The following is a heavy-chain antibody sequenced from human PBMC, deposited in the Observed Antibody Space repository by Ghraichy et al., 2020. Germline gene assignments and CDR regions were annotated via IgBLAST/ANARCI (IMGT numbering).Heavy chain of an antibody. V-gene: IGHV3-23*01. CDR1: GFTFSSYA. CDR2: ISGSGCST. D-gene: IGHD3-22*01. J-gene: IGHJ6*02. Sequence: GGSLRLSCAASGFTFSSYAMSWVRQAPGKGLEWVSAISGSGCSTYYADSVKCRFTISRDKSTNTLYLQMNSLRAENTAVYYCAKVVTMIVVVPYYYGMGGWGQGTTVTVSS. CDR3: AKVVTMIVVVPYYYGMGG.